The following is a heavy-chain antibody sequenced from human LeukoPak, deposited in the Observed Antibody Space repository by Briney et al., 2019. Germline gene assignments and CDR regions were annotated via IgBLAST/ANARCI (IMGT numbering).Heavy chain of an antibody. Sequence: GASVKVSCKASGGTFSSYAISWVRQAPGQGLEWMGRIIPILGIANYAQKFQGRVTITADKSTSTAYMELSSLRSEDTAVYYCAGESMAYCGGDCYRDFDYWGQGTLVTVCS. CDR1: GGTFSSYA. V-gene: IGHV1-69*04. CDR3: AGESMAYCGGDCYRDFDY. CDR2: IIPILGIA. J-gene: IGHJ4*02. D-gene: IGHD2-21*01.